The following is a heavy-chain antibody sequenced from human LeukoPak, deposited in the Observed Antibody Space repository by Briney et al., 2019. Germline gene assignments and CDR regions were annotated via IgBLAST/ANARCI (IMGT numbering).Heavy chain of an antibody. V-gene: IGHV4-39*01. CDR2: IYYSGST. CDR1: GGSISSSSYY. J-gene: IGHJ5*02. CDR3: ARHSHWFDP. Sequence: SETLSLTGTVSGGSISSSSYYWGWIRQPPGKGLEWNGSIYYSGSTYYNQSLKSRVTISVDTSKNQFSLKLSSVTAADTAVHYCARHSHWFDPWGQGTLVTVSS.